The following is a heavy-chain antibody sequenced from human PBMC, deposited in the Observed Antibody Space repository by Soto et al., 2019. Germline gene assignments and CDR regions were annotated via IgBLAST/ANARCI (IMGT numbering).Heavy chain of an antibody. CDR1: GGSFSGYY. J-gene: IGHJ5*02. CDR2: INHSGST. CDR3: ARGGSYYWSCGFDP. V-gene: IGHV4-34*01. D-gene: IGHD1-26*01. Sequence: QVQLQQWGAGLLKPSETLSLTCAVYGGSFSGYYWSWIRQPPGKGLEWIGEINHSGSTNYNPSLKSRVTMXVXTXXNQFSLKLSSVTAADTAVYYCARGGSYYWSCGFDPWGQGTLVTVSS.